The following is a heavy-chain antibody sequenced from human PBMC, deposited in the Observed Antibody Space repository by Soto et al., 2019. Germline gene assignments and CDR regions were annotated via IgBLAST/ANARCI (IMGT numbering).Heavy chain of an antibody. D-gene: IGHD3-22*01. V-gene: IGHV3-11*01. Sequence: GGSLRLSCAASGFTFSDYYMSWIRQAPGKGLEWVSYISSSGSTIYYADSVKGRFTISRDNAKNSLYLQMNSLRAEDTAVYYCARGRYYDSSGYYTIRYYFDYWGQGTLVTVSS. J-gene: IGHJ4*02. CDR2: ISSSGSTI. CDR1: GFTFSDYY. CDR3: ARGRYYDSSGYYTIRYYFDY.